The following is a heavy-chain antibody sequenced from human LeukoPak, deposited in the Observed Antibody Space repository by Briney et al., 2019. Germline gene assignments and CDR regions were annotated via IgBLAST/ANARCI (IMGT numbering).Heavy chain of an antibody. D-gene: IGHD6-6*01. CDR1: GYTFTSYG. CDR2: ISAYNGNT. CDR3: ARDRGDGKSSYYFDY. Sequence: GASVKVSCKASGYTFTSYGISWVRQAPGQGLEWMGWISAYNGNTNYAQKLQGRVTMTTDTSTSTAYMELRSLRSDDTAVYYCARDRGDGKSSYYFDYWGQGTPVTVSS. V-gene: IGHV1-18*01. J-gene: IGHJ4*02.